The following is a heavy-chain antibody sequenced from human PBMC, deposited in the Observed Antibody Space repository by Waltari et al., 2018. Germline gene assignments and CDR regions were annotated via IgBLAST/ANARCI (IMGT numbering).Heavy chain of an antibody. CDR1: GGSISSYY. J-gene: IGHJ6*03. CDR3: ARERKKDIVVVPAAKSLHYYYMDV. D-gene: IGHD2-2*01. V-gene: IGHV4-4*07. Sequence: QVQLQESGPGLVKPSETLSLTCTVSGGSISSYYWSWIRQPAGKGLEWVGRIYTSGSTNYNPSLKSRVTMSVDTSKNQFSLKLSSVTAADTAVYYCARERKKDIVVVPAAKSLHYYYMDVWGKGTTVTISS. CDR2: IYTSGST.